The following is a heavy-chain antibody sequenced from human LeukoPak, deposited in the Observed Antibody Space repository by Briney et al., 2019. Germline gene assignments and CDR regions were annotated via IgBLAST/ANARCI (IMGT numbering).Heavy chain of an antibody. Sequence: GGSLRLSCAASGFTFSSYSMNWVRQAPGKGLEWVSSISSSSSYIYYADSVKGRFTISRDNAKNSLYLQMNSLRAGDTAVYYCARMVYDPRAFDIWGQGTMVTVSS. CDR1: GFTFSSYS. J-gene: IGHJ3*02. CDR3: ARMVYDPRAFDI. V-gene: IGHV3-21*01. D-gene: IGHD2-8*01. CDR2: ISSSSSYI.